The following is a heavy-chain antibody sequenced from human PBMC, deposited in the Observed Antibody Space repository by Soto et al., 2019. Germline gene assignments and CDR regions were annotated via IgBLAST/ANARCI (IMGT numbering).Heavy chain of an antibody. J-gene: IGHJ4*02. D-gene: IGHD2-21*01. V-gene: IGHV1-69*01. CDR3: AAESAYGGNPLAFLY. CDR2: IIPFFNTP. Sequence: QVQLVQAGGEVKRPGSSVRVSCKASADTFSSYAISWVRQAPGQWLDWMGGIIPFFNTPNYAQKFQGSVTITADESTSTAYMDLSSLRSEDTAMYYCAAESAYGGNPLAFLYWGQGTLVTVSS. CDR1: ADTFSSYA.